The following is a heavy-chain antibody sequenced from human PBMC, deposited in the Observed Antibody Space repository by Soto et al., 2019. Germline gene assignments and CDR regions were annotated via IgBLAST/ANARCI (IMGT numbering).Heavy chain of an antibody. CDR1: GFTFSSYG. V-gene: IGHV3-23*01. CDR2: ISGSGGST. CDR3: AKSLGDMVTFGGVIIVTLGDY. Sequence: EVQLLESGGGLVQPGGSLRLSCAASGFTFSSYGLSWVRQAPGKGLEWVSGISGSGGSTYYADSVKGRFTISRDNSKNTLYLQMNSLRAEDMAVYYCAKSLGDMVTFGGVIIVTLGDYWGQGTLVTVTS. J-gene: IGHJ4*02. D-gene: IGHD3-16*02.